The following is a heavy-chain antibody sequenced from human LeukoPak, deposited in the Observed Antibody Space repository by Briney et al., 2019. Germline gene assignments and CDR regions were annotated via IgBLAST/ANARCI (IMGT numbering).Heavy chain of an antibody. D-gene: IGHD2-2*02. CDR3: AKVWSLSPRPLGYCSSTSCYSRYNWFDP. J-gene: IGHJ5*02. Sequence: PGGSLRLSCAASGFTFSSYSMNWVRQAPGKGLEWVSYISSSSSTIYYADSVKGRFTISRDNSKNTLYLQMNSLRAEDTAVYYCAKVWSLSPRPLGYCSSTSCYSRYNWFDPWGQGTLVTVSS. CDR1: GFTFSSYS. CDR2: ISSSSSTI. V-gene: IGHV3-48*01.